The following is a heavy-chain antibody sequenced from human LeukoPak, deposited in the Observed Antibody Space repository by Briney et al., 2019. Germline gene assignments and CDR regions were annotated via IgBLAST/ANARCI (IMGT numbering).Heavy chain of an antibody. CDR2: IYYSGST. Sequence: PSETLSLTCAVYGGSFSGYYWSWIRQPPGKGLEWIGYIYYSGSTNYNPSLKSRVTISVDTSKNQFSLKLSSVTAADTAVYYCARARSRFWREQQPYFDYWGQRTLVTVSS. CDR1: GGSFSGYY. D-gene: IGHD6-13*01. CDR3: ARARSRFWREQQPYFDY. J-gene: IGHJ4*02. V-gene: IGHV4-59*01.